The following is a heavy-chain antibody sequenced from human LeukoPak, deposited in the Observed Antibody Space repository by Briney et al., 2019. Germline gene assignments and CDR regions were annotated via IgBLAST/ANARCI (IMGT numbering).Heavy chain of an antibody. Sequence: PGGSLRLSCAASGFTFGNYWMYWHRQVPGKGLAWVSRINSDGSSTSYADSVKGRFTISRDNAKNTLYLQMNSLRAEDTAVYYCARVVAATRHYYYYGMDVWGQGTTVTVAS. CDR2: INSDGSST. CDR1: GFTFGNYW. D-gene: IGHD2-15*01. J-gene: IGHJ6*02. V-gene: IGHV3-74*01. CDR3: ARVVAATRHYYYYGMDV.